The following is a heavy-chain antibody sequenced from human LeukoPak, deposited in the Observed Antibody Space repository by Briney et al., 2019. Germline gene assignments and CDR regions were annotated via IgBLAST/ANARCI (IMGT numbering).Heavy chain of an antibody. V-gene: IGHV3-49*04. CDR1: GFNFGDYG. CDR2: IRSNAHSGAP. D-gene: IGHD3-10*01. Sequence: GSLRLSCTASGFNFGDYGFSWVRQAPGKGLQWLTFIRSNAHSGAPEYAASVKGRFTVSRDDSKSIAYLQIDSLKTEDTAVYYCTRARYYGSASYYSDAFDVWGQGTLVTVSS. J-gene: IGHJ3*01. CDR3: TRARYYGSASYYSDAFDV.